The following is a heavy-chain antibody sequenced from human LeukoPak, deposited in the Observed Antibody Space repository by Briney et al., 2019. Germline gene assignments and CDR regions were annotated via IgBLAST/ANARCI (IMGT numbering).Heavy chain of an antibody. V-gene: IGHV3-43*01. Sequence: GEPLRLSCAASGFTFDDYTMHWVRHTPGKGLEWVSLITWDGPSTYYPDSVKGRFAISRDNSKSSLYLQMNSLRTEDTALYYCAKGGLYGCSSTSCSLDYWGQGTLVTVSS. CDR2: ITWDGPST. CDR3: AKGGLYGCSSTSCSLDY. CDR1: GFTFDDYT. D-gene: IGHD2-2*01. J-gene: IGHJ4*02.